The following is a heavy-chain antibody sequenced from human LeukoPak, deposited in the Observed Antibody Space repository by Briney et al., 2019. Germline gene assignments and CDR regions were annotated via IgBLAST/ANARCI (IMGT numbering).Heavy chain of an antibody. CDR3: AREMAHYFDSSGYSF. J-gene: IGHJ4*02. Sequence: GGSLRLSCAASGFXFSSSSMNWVRQAPGKGLEWVSYISSSSSTIHYAESVKGRFTISRDNAKNSLYLQMNSLRDEDTAVYYCAREMAHYFDSSGYSFWGQGTLVTVSS. CDR1: GFXFSSSS. D-gene: IGHD3-22*01. V-gene: IGHV3-48*02. CDR2: ISSSSSTI.